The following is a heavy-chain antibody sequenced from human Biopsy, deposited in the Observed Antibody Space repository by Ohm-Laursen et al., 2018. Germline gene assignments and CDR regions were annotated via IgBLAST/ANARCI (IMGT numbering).Heavy chain of an antibody. J-gene: IGHJ4*02. V-gene: IGHV3-48*03. CDR2: MSRSGDTI. CDR3: ARGANPFHY. D-gene: IGHD4/OR15-4a*01. CDR1: GFTFSTYE. Sequence: LSLTCAASGFTFSTYEMSWVRQAPGKGLEWVSYMSRSGDTIYYADSVKGRFTISRDNTKNSLYLQMNSLRADDTAVYYCARGANPFHYWGRGTLVTVSS.